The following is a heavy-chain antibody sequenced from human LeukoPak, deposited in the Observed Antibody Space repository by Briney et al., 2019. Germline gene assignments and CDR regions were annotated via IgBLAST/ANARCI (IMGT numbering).Heavy chain of an antibody. CDR1: GGSISSYY. V-gene: IGHV4-4*09. J-gene: IGHJ4*02. CDR3: ARRDAGYYFDY. Sequence: TSGTLSLTCTVSGGSISSYYRSWIRQPPGKGLEWIGYIYTSGSTNYNPSLKSRVTISVDTSKNQFSLKLSSVTAADTAVYYCARRDAGYYFDYWGQGTLVTVSS. CDR2: IYTSGST.